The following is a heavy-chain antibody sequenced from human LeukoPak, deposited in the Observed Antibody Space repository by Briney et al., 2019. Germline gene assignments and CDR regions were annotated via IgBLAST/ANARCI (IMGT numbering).Heavy chain of an antibody. CDR2: ISGSGGST. V-gene: IGHV3-23*01. J-gene: IGHJ4*02. D-gene: IGHD2-15*01. CDR3: AKAQGDCSGGSCYSSDDS. CDR1: GFTFSRYA. Sequence: GGSLRLSCVASGFTFSRYAMSWVRQAPGKGLEWVSGISGSGGSTYYADSVKGRSTISRDNSKNTLFLQMNSLRAEDTAVFYCAKAQGDCSGGSCYSSDDSWGQGTLVTVSS.